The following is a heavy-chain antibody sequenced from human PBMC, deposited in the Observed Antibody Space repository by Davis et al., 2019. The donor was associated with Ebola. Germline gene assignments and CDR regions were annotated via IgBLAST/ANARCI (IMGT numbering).Heavy chain of an antibody. V-gene: IGHV4-4*07. D-gene: IGHD4-11*01. J-gene: IGHJ4*02. CDR1: GGSISGYY. CDR2: IYYSGTT. CDR3: ARDRHYSNYGGWDY. Sequence: MPSETLSLTCTVSGGSISGYYWSWIRQPAGKGLEWIGRIYYSGTTNYNPSLKSRVTISVDTSKNQFSLKLSSMTAADTAVYYCARDRHYSNYGGWDYWGQGTLVTVSS.